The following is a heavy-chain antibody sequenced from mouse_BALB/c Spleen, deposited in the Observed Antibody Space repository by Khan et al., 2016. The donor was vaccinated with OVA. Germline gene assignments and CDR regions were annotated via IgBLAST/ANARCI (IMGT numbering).Heavy chain of an antibody. CDR2: IRYDGDS. J-gene: IGHJ3*01. D-gene: IGHD3-1*01. Sequence: QLEESGPGLVKPSQSLSLTCSVTGYSITSGYFWNWIRQFPGNNLEWLGYIRYDGDSNYNPSLKNRISITRDTSKNQFFLKLNSVPPEATATYYCARGGSSGPAWFAYWGQGTLVTVSA. CDR3: ARGGSSGPAWFAY. CDR1: GYSITSGYF. V-gene: IGHV3-6*02.